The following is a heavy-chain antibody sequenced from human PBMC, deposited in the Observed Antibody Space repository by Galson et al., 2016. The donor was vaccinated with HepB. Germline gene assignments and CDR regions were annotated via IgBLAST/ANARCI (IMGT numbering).Heavy chain of an antibody. D-gene: IGHD3-22*01. V-gene: IGHV3-53*01. CDR3: ARDSGYHSFDY. CDR2: IYSGGST. CDR1: GFTVSSNY. J-gene: IGHJ4*02. Sequence: SLRLSCAASGFTVSSNYMSWVRQAPGKGLEWVSVIYSGGSTYYADSVKGRFTISRDNSKNTLYLQMNSLRAEYTAVYYCARDSGYHSFDYWVQGTLVTVSS.